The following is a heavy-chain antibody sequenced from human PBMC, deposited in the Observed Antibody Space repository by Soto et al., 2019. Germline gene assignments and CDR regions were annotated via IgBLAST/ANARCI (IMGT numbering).Heavy chain of an antibody. CDR1: GGTSTSYY. CDR3: ARDFYDSVGYTRFDS. V-gene: IGHV4-59*01. D-gene: IGHD3-22*01. CDR2: IHNSGTS. Sequence: PSVSLSLTCPVSGGTSTSYYWGWIRQAPGKGLEWIGHIHNSGTSTHNPSLNGRVTISIDMSKKQFSLKLTSLTSADTAVYYCARDFYDSVGYTRFDSWSQGTLVTVSS. J-gene: IGHJ5*01.